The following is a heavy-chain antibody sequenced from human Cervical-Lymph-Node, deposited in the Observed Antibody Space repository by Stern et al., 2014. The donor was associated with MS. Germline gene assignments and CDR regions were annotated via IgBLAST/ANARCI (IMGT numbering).Heavy chain of an antibody. D-gene: IGHD1-26*01. CDR1: GGSIRDSSYY. Sequence: QLVESGPGLVKPSETLSLTCTVSGGSIRDSSYYWGWIRQAPGKGLEYLGIIYYSGSTYSSPALKGRWSMPMDTSKTQVPPTLTSGTAADTDVYYCARRLVPSVGGRYFDYWGQGTLVTVSS. CDR2: IYYSGST. J-gene: IGHJ4*02. V-gene: IGHV4-39*01. CDR3: ARRLVPSVGGRYFDY.